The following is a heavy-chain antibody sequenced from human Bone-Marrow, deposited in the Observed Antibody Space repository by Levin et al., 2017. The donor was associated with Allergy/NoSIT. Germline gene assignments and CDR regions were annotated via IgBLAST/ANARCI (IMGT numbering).Heavy chain of an antibody. V-gene: IGHV4-38-2*02. D-gene: IGHD3-3*01. CDR1: GSSFSGGFH. J-gene: IGHJ4*02. CDR3: ARAVGVVIPAAIDY. Sequence: SETLSLTCTVSGSSFSGGFHWGWIRQPPGKGLELIGSIYHNGNTNYNPSLKSRVTISLDTSKNQFSLNLSSVTAADTAVYYCARAVGVVIPAAIDYWGQGNLVTVSS. CDR2: IYHNGNT.